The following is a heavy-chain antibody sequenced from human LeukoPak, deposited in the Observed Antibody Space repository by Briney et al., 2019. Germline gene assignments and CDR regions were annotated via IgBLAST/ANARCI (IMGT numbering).Heavy chain of an antibody. V-gene: IGHV4-34*01. CDR3: ARGSQWGDYAGFDP. D-gene: IGHD4-17*01. J-gene: IGHJ5*02. CDR2: GHHSGST. Sequence: SETLSLTCAVYGGSFSNYYWTWIRQPPGKGLEWIGEGHHSGSTNYNPSLKTRVTISVGTSRSQFSLKLTSVTAADTAVYYCARGSQWGDYAGFDPWGQGTLVTVSS. CDR1: GGSFSNYY.